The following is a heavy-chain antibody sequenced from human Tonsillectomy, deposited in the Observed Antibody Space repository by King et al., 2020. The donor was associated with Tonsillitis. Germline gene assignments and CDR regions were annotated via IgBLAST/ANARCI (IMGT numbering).Heavy chain of an antibody. D-gene: IGHD5-12*01. J-gene: IGHJ3*02. V-gene: IGHV3-73*02. CDR1: GLTFSDSA. CDR3: ARPSGGYTVDAFNI. Sequence: VQLVESGGGLVQPGGSLKLSCAVSGLTFSDSAIHWVRQASGKGLEWVGRIRSRADNYATHYAASVKGRFTISRDESKSTAYLQMNSLETEDTALYYCARPSGGYTVDAFNIWGQGTMVTVSS. CDR2: IRSRADNYAT.